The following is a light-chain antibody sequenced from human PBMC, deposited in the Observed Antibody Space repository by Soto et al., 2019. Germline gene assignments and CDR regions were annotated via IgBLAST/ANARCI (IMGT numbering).Light chain of an antibody. CDR1: QSVNRW. CDR2: ETS. V-gene: IGKV1-5*03. J-gene: IGKJ1*01. Sequence: DIQMTQSPAPRSASVGDRVTITCRASQSVNRWLAWYQQQPGKAPKLLIYETSSLESGVPSRCGGSGSGTEVTLTISSLQPDDLAIYYCQQYNSYSWTGGQGTKG. CDR3: QQYNSYSWT.